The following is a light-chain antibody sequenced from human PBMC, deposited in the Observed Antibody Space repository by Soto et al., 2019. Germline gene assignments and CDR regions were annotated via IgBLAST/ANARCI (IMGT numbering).Light chain of an antibody. J-gene: IGKJ4*01. Sequence: EILFTQSPGTLPLSPGERATLSCRDSQSVSSSYLAWYQQKPGQAPRLLIYGASSRATGNPGRFSGSGSGTDFTLTISRMAPEYVAEYYCQQYGSSPTFGGGTKVDIK. CDR2: GAS. CDR3: QQYGSSPT. CDR1: QSVSSSY. V-gene: IGKV3-20*01.